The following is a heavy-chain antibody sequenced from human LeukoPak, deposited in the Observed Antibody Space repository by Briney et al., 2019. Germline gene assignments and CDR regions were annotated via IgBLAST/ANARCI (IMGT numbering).Heavy chain of an antibody. Sequence: GGSLRLSCAASGFTFSSYSMNWVRQAPGKGLEWVSYISSSSSTIYYADSVKGRFTISRDNAKNSLYLQMNSLRAEDTAVYYCASGLRGSYLSFDYWGQGTLVTVSS. J-gene: IGHJ4*02. D-gene: IGHD1-26*01. CDR2: ISSSSSTI. V-gene: IGHV3-48*04. CDR1: GFTFSSYS. CDR3: ASGLRGSYLSFDY.